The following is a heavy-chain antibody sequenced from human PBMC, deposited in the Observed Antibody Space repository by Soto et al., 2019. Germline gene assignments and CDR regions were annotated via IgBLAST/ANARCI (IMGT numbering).Heavy chain of an antibody. CDR3: ARATYDYIWGSYRYTFHLAFDY. Sequence: GGSLRLSCAASGFTFSSYWMSWVRQAPGKGLEWVANIKQDGSEKYYVDSVKGRFTISRDNAKNSLYLQMNSLRAEDTAVYYCARATYDYIWGSYRYTFHLAFDYWGQGTLVTVSS. V-gene: IGHV3-7*04. CDR2: IKQDGSEK. D-gene: IGHD3-16*02. CDR1: GFTFSSYW. J-gene: IGHJ4*02.